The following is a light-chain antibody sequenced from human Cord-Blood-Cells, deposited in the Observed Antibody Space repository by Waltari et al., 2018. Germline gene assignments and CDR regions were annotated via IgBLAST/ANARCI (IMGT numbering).Light chain of an antibody. CDR3: QQYYSTPPT. J-gene: IGKJ1*01. Sequence: EIVMTQSPASLAASLGERATTTSRPSQSVLYSSNNKNSLAWYQQKPGQPPKLLIYWASTRESGVPDRFSGSGSGKDFTLTISSLQAEDVAVYYCQQYYSTPPTFGQGTKVEIK. CDR1: QSVLYSSNNKNS. CDR2: WAS. V-gene: IGKV4-1*01.